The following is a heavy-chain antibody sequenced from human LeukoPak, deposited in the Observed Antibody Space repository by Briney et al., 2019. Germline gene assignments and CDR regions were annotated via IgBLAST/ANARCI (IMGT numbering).Heavy chain of an antibody. CDR2: ISYDGSNK. CDR3: AKSISTTVIFDY. V-gene: IGHV3-30*18. CDR1: GFTFSSYG. J-gene: IGHJ4*02. Sequence: PGGSLRLSCAASGFTFSSYGMHWVHQAPGKGLEWVAVISYDGSNKYYADSVKGRFTISRDNSKNTLYLQMNSLRAEDTAVYYCAKSISTTVIFDYWGQGTLVTVSS. D-gene: IGHD3-3*02.